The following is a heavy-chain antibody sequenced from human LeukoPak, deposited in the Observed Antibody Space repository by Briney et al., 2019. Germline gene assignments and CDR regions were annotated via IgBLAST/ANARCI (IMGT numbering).Heavy chain of an antibody. D-gene: IGHD3-3*01. CDR2: IIPIFGTA. Sequence: ASVKVSCKASGGTFSSYAISWVRQAPGQGLEWMGGIIPIFGTANYAQKFQGRVTITTDESTSTAYMELSSLRSEDTAVYYCARGSGTIFGVVEYYYYMDVWGKGTTVTVSS. CDR3: ARGSGTIFGVVEYYYYMDV. CDR1: GGTFSSYA. J-gene: IGHJ6*03. V-gene: IGHV1-69*05.